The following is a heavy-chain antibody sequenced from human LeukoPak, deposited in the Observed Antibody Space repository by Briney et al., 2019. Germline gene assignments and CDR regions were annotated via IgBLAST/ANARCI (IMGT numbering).Heavy chain of an antibody. CDR2: IIPIFGTA. D-gene: IGHD6-13*01. CDR3: ASLYMRKGIAAAGTHVFDY. V-gene: IGHV1-69*13. Sequence: ASVKVSCKASGGTFSSYAISWVRQAPGQGLEWMGGIIPIFGTANYAQKFQGRVTITADESTSTAYMELSSLRSEDTAVYYCASLYMRKGIAAAGTHVFDYWGQGTLVTVSS. CDR1: GGTFSSYA. J-gene: IGHJ4*02.